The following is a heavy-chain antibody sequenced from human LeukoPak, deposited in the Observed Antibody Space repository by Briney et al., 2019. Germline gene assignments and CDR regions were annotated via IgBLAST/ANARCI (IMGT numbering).Heavy chain of an antibody. Sequence: SVKVSCKASGGTFSSYAISWVRQATRQPLEWMGRIIPILGIANYAQKFQGRVTITADKSTSTAYMALSSLRSEDTAVYYCARDLLLEMATIKTNDYCGQGTLVTVSS. V-gene: IGHV1-69*04. J-gene: IGHJ4*02. CDR2: IIPILGIA. CDR3: ARDLLLEMATIKTNDY. D-gene: IGHD5-24*01. CDR1: GGTFSSYA.